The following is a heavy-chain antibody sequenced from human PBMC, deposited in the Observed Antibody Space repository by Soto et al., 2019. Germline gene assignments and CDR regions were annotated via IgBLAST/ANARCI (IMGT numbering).Heavy chain of an antibody. V-gene: IGHV4-31*03. J-gene: IGHJ5*02. CDR2: TYYTGKT. D-gene: IGHD2-2*01. Sequence: PSETLSLTCSVSGDYIHVGGYYWTWIRQRPGKGLEWMGYTYYTGKTYYNPSLETRLTMSADRSKNPFSLRLPSVNAADTAVYFCGRYLTKNDNCIDPWGQGTLVTVSS. CDR1: GDYIHVGGYY. CDR3: GRYLTKNDNCIDP.